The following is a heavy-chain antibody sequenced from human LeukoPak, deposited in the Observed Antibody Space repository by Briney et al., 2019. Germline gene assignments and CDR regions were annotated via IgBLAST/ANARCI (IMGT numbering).Heavy chain of an antibody. V-gene: IGHV1-46*01. CDR2: INPSSGST. J-gene: IGHJ4*02. Sequence: GASVKVSCKASGYTFTSYYMHWVRQAPGQGLEWMGIINPSSGSTSYAQKFQGRVTMTRDMSTSTVYMELSSLRSEDTAVYYCARDKGEYYFDYWGQGTLVTVSS. CDR3: ARDKGEYYFDY. CDR1: GYTFTSYY. D-gene: IGHD3-10*01.